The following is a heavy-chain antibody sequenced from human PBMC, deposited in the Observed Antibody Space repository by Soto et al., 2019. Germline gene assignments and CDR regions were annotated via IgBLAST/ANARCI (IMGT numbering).Heavy chain of an antibody. Sequence: SETLSLTCAVYGGSVSGYYWSWIRQPPGKGLEWIGEIYHSGSTNYKPSLKSRVTISVDTSKNQFSLKLSSVTAADTAVYYCARGRGLRAAAGPRSYYYYYMDVWGKGTTVTVSS. V-gene: IGHV4-34*01. J-gene: IGHJ6*03. CDR3: ARGRGLRAAAGPRSYYYYYMDV. CDR2: IYHSGST. CDR1: GGSVSGYY. D-gene: IGHD6-13*01.